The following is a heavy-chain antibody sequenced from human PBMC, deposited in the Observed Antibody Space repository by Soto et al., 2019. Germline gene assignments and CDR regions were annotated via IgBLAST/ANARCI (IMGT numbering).Heavy chain of an antibody. CDR2: IWHDGGNI. V-gene: IGHV3-33*01. J-gene: IGHJ4*02. CDR3: ASSWSDRFDY. D-gene: IGHD3-3*01. Sequence: QAQLVESGGGVVQPGRSLRLSCAASGFPFSSYGIHWVRQASGKGLEWVAVIWHDGGNINYADSVRGRFTISRDNSKNTLYLQMSRVGAEDTAVYYCASSWSDRFDYWGQGNLVTVSS. CDR1: GFPFSSYG.